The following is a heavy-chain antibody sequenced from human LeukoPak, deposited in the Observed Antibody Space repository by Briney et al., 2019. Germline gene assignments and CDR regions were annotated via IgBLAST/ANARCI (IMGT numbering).Heavy chain of an antibody. D-gene: IGHD5-18*01. CDR2: IYSSASA. V-gene: IGHV4-4*07. Sequence: SETLSLTCTVSGDSISYHYWSWIRQPAGKGLEWIGRIYSSASANYNPSLKSRVTMSLDTSKNQFSLNLTSVTAADTAVYYCARDGALGYSYGLGVGYFDYWGQGTLVTVSS. CDR3: ARDGALGYSYGLGVGYFDY. CDR1: GDSISYHY. J-gene: IGHJ4*02.